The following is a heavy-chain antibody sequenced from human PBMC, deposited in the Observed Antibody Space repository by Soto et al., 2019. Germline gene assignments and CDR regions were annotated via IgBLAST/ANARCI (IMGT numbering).Heavy chain of an antibody. CDR1: GFTFSSYA. Sequence: GGSLRLSCAASGFTFSSYAMHWVRQAPGKGLEWVAVISYDGSNKYYADSVKGRFTISRDNSKNTLYLQMNSLRAEDTAVYYCARDAPLPQGRWLNLDFWGQGTLVTVSS. CDR2: ISYDGSNK. V-gene: IGHV3-30-3*01. D-gene: IGHD5-12*01. J-gene: IGHJ4*02. CDR3: ARDAPLPQGRWLNLDF.